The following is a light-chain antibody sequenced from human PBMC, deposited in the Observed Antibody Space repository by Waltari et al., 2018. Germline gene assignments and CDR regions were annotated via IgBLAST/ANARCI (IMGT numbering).Light chain of an antibody. Sequence: EIVLTQSPDTLSLSPGERATLPCMASQSVASYLAWFQQKPGQAPRLLIYETTQRATGIPARFRGSGSGTDFTLTISSLEPEDFGVYYCLHRSDWPPITFGQGTRLEIK. J-gene: IGKJ5*01. CDR3: LHRSDWPPIT. CDR2: ETT. V-gene: IGKV3-11*01. CDR1: QSVASY.